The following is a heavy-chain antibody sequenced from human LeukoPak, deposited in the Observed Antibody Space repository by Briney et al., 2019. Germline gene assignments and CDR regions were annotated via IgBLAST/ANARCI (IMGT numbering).Heavy chain of an antibody. V-gene: IGHV3-48*01. J-gene: IGHJ4*02. CDR1: GFTFSSYS. D-gene: IGHD3-10*01. Sequence: GGSLRLSCAASGFTFSSYSMNWVRQAPGKGLEWVSYISSSSSTIYYADSVKGRFTISRDNAKNSLYLQMNSLRAEDTAVYYCARDGNYYGSGSYPGDLFDYWGQGTLVTVSS. CDR2: ISSSSSTI. CDR3: ARDGNYYGSGSYPGDLFDY.